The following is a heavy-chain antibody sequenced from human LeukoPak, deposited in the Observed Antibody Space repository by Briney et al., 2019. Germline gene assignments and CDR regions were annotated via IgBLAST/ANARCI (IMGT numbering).Heavy chain of an antibody. J-gene: IGHJ4*02. D-gene: IGHD3-3*01. V-gene: IGHV3-7*03. CDR1: GFTVSSNY. CDR3: AREYYDFWSGYYADY. CDR2: IKQDGSEK. Sequence: GGSLRLSCAASGFTVSSNYMSWVRQAPGKGLEWVANIKQDGSEKYYVDSVKGRFTISRDNAKNSLYLQMNSLRAEDTAVYYCAREYYDFWSGYYADYWGQGTLVTVSS.